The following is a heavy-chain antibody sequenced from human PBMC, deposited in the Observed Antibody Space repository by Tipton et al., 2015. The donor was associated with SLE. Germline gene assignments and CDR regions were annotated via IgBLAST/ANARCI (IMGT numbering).Heavy chain of an antibody. V-gene: IGHV4-39*07. CDR2: TYFSGST. D-gene: IGHD3-9*01. CDR1: GGSISSSDDY. Sequence: TLSLTCTVSGGSISSSDDYWGWIRQSPGKELEWVGSTYFSGSTYYNPSLKSRVTTSVDMSKNQFSLKLSSVTAADTAVYYCARTYYDILTGYPQDAFDIWGQGTMVTVSS. J-gene: IGHJ3*02. CDR3: ARTYYDILTGYPQDAFDI.